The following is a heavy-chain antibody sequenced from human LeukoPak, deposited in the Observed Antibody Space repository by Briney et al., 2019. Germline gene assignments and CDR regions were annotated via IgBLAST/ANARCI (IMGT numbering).Heavy chain of an antibody. Sequence: GGSLRLSCAASGFTFSSYAMSWVRQAPGKGLEWVSAISGSGGDTYYADSVKGRFTISRDNSRNTLYLQMNSLRVEDTAVYYCAKGLYGSGSYYYFDYWGRGTLVTVSS. D-gene: IGHD3-10*01. CDR2: ISGSGGDT. CDR1: GFTFSSYA. CDR3: AKGLYGSGSYYYFDY. J-gene: IGHJ4*02. V-gene: IGHV3-23*01.